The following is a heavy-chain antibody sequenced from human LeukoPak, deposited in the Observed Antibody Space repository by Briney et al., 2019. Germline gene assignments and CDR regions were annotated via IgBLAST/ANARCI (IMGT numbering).Heavy chain of an antibody. Sequence: GGSLRLSCAASGFIFSSYWMSWVRQAPGKGLEWVANIKHDGSEKYYVDSVKGRFTISVDSAKRSLYLQMNSLKDEDTAVYYCARDPHWGAGYFDFWGQGALVTVSS. V-gene: IGHV3-7*01. CDR3: ARDPHWGAGYFDF. J-gene: IGHJ4*02. CDR1: GFIFSSYW. D-gene: IGHD1-26*01. CDR2: IKHDGSEK.